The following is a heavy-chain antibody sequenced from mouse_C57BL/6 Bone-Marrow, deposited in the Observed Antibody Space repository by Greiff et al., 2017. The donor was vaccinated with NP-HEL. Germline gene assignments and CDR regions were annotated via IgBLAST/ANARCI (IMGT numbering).Heavy chain of an antibody. CDR3: ARSGLWLRRAGDY. CDR1: GYTFTDYY. CDR2: IFPGSGST. D-gene: IGHD2-2*01. V-gene: IGHV1-75*01. J-gene: IGHJ4*01. Sequence: VQRVESGPELVKPGASVKISCKASGYTFTDYYINWVKQRPGQGLEWIGWIFPGSGSTYYNEKFKGKATLTVDKSSSTAYMLLSSLTSEDSAVYFCARSGLWLRRAGDYWGQGTSVTVSS.